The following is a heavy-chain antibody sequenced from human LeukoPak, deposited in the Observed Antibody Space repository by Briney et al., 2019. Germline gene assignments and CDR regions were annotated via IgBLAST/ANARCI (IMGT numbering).Heavy chain of an antibody. CDR1: GGTFSNYA. V-gene: IGHV1-69*04. J-gene: IGHJ4*02. CDR3: ASIGYNHYFDY. Sequence: ASVKVSCKASGGTFSNYAISWVRQAPGQGLEWMGRIIPILGVANYAQKFQGRVSITADKSTGTAYMELSSLRSEDTAVYYCASIGYNHYFDYWGQGTLVTVSS. D-gene: IGHD5-24*01. CDR2: IIPILGVA.